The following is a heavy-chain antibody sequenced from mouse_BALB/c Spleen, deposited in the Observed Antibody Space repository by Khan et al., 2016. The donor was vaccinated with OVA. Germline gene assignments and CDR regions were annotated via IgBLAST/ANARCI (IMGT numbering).Heavy chain of an antibody. Sequence: EVQLQESGPGLVKPSQSLSLTCTVTAYSITSDYAWNWIRQFPGNKLEWMGYISYSGSTSYTPSLKSRISITRDTSKNQFFLQLNSVTTEDTATYFCAGGRTYWGQGTLVTVSA. J-gene: IGHJ3*01. CDR2: ISYSGST. CDR1: AYSITSDYA. D-gene: IGHD3-3*01. CDR3: AGGRTY. V-gene: IGHV3-2*02.